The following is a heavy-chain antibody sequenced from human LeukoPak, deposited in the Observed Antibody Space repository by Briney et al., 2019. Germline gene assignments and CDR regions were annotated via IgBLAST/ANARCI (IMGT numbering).Heavy chain of an antibody. J-gene: IGHJ6*02. D-gene: IGHD4-17*01. V-gene: IGHV4-61*01. CDR3: ARAEDDYGDYGDLDV. Sequence: SETLSLTCTVSGGSVSSGSYYWSWIRQPPGKGLEWIGYIYYSGSTNYNPSLKSRVTISVDTSKNQFSLRLSSVTAADTAVYYCARAEDDYGDYGDLDVWGQGTTVTVSS. CDR2: IYYSGST. CDR1: GGSVSSGSYY.